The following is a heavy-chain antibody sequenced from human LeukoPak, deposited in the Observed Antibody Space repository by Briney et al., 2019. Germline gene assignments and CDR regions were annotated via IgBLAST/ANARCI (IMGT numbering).Heavy chain of an antibody. Sequence: ASVKVSCKASGYTFTGYYMHWVRQAPGQGLEWMGWINPNSGDTNYAQKFQGRVTMTRDTSISTAYMELSRLRSDDTAVYYCARERGAGIAVAGIGNYWGQGTLVTVSS. CDR3: ARERGAGIAVAGIGNY. V-gene: IGHV1-2*02. CDR1: GYTFTGYY. CDR2: INPNSGDT. D-gene: IGHD6-19*01. J-gene: IGHJ4*02.